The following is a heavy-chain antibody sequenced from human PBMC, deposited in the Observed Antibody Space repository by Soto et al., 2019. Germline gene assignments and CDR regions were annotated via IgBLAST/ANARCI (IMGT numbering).Heavy chain of an antibody. CDR2: ISGSGGST. J-gene: IGHJ4*02. D-gene: IGHD3-10*01. CDR3: VLWPPYYFDY. V-gene: IGHV3-23*01. CDR1: GFSFSSYA. Sequence: GGSLRLSCTASGFSFSSYAMSWVRQAPGKGLEWVSAISGSGGSTYYADSVKGRFTISRDNSKNTLYLQMNSLRAEDTAVYYCVLWPPYYFDYWGQGTLVTVSS.